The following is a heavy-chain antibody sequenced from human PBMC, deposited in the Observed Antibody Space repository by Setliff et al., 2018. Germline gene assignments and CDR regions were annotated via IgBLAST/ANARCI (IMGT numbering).Heavy chain of an antibody. D-gene: IGHD3-3*01. V-gene: IGHV4-61*09. J-gene: IGHJ6*03. CDR2: IYTSWSR. Sequence: PSETLSLTCTVSGGSISSAPYYWSWIRQPAGKGPEWIGHIYTSWSRNYNPSLKSRVTMSIDTSKNQFSLNLSSVTAAYTAVYYCARVTGFLYIDVWGKGTTVTVSS. CDR1: GGSISSAPYY. CDR3: ARVTGFLYIDV.